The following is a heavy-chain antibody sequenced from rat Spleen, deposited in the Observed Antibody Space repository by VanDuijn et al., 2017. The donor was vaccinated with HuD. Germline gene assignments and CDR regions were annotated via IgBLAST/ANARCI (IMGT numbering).Heavy chain of an antibody. CDR3: AREGGY. CDR1: GFTFTDFY. V-gene: IGHV7-7*01. D-gene: IGHD1-11*01. CDR2: IRNKANGYTT. J-gene: IGHJ2*01. Sequence: EVQLVESGGGLVQPGGSMRLSCAASGFTFTDFYMNWIRQPAGKAPEWLGFIRNKANGYTTEYNPSVKGRFTISRDNTQNMLYLQMNTLRAEDTATYYCAREGGYWGQGVMVTVSS.